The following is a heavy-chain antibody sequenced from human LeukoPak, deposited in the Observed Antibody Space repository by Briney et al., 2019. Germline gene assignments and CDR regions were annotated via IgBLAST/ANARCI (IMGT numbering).Heavy chain of an antibody. D-gene: IGHD5-12*01. V-gene: IGHV3-30*02. J-gene: IGHJ4*02. CDR1: GFTFSSYG. Sequence: GGSLRLSCAASGFTFSSYGMHWVRQAPGKGLEWVAFIRYDGSNKYYADSVKGRFTISRDNSKNTLYLQMNSLRAEDTAVYYCARGLGYSGYAFDYWGQGTLVTVSS. CDR2: IRYDGSNK. CDR3: ARGLGYSGYAFDY.